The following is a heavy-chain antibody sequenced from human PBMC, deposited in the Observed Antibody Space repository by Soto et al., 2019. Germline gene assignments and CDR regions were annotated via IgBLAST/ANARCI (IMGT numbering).Heavy chain of an antibody. CDR3: ARNTIILRYFDWVTTRGDCCKDAFDI. CDR1: GGSFSGYY. CDR2: INHSGST. J-gene: IGHJ3*02. Sequence: PSETLSLTCAVYGGSFSGYYWSWIRQPPGKGLEWIGEINHSGSTNYNPSLKSRVTISVDTSKNQFSLQLSSVTAADTAVYYCARNTIILRYFDWVTTRGDCCKDAFDIWGQGTMVTVSS. V-gene: IGHV4-34*01. D-gene: IGHD3-9*01.